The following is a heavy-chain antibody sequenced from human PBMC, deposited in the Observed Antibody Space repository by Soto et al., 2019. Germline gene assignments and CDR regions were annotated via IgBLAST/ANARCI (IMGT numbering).Heavy chain of an antibody. V-gene: IGHV3-15*01. J-gene: IGHJ4*02. Sequence: EVQLVESGGGLVKPGGSLRLSCAASGFTFSNAWMSWVRQAPVKGLEWVGRVKSNTDGGTTDYAAHVKDRFTISRDNSKNTLYLQMDSQKTEATAVYYCTTRPLYDNRIAVAGGIDYWGQGTLVTVSS. CDR3: TTRPLYDNRIAVAGGIDY. CDR1: GFTFSNAW. D-gene: IGHD6-19*01. CDR2: VKSNTDGGTT.